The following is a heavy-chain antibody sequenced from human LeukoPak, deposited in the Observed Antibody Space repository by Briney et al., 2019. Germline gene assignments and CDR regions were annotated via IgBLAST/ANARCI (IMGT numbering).Heavy chain of an antibody. CDR1: VSPFRDYH. CDR3: ARDRGSSSWTDY. D-gene: IGHD6-13*01. V-gene: IGHV3-11*01. Sequence: AGGSLRLFCAACVSPFRDYHVIWIRGATGEALECASYIWCCGFNILCADCVKGLLHIHGDSAKNSLYLQMNSLRAEDTAVYFCARDRGSSSWTDYWGQGTLVTVSS. CDR2: IWCCGFNI. J-gene: IGHJ4*02.